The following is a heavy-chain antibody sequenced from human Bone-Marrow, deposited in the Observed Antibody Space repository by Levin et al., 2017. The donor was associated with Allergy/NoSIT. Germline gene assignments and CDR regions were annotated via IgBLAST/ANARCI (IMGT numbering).Heavy chain of an antibody. D-gene: IGHD3-16*01. Sequence: GESLKISCAASGLIFSNYDMNWVRQAPGKGLEWVSSISGGSSRIYYADSVKGRFTISRDNAKNSLYLQMNSLRVEDTAVYYCASWAMFYYDGSDFDYFYYGMDVWGQGTTVTVSS. V-gene: IGHV3-21*06. CDR1: GLIFSNYD. CDR2: ISGGSSRI. CDR3: ASWAMFYYDGSDFDYFYYGMDV. J-gene: IGHJ6*02.